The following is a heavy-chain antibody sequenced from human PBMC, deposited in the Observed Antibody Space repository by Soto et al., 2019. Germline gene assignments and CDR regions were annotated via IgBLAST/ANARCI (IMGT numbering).Heavy chain of an antibody. Sequence: QVQLVQSGAEVKKPGSSVKVSCKASGGTFSSYAISWVRQAPGQGLEWMGGIIPIFGTADYAQKFQGRVTITADESTSTAYMELSSLRSEDPAAYYCARHPRRPYYYYGMDVWGQGTTVTVSS. V-gene: IGHV1-69*12. CDR1: GGTFSSYA. CDR3: ARHPRRPYYYYGMDV. CDR2: IIPIFGTA. J-gene: IGHJ6*02.